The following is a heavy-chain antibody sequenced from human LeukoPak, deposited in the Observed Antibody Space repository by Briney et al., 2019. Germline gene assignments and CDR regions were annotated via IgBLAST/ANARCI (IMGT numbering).Heavy chain of an antibody. CDR1: GFTFSSYA. CDR2: ISYDGSNK. Sequence: GGSLRLSCAASGFTFSSYAMHWVRQAPGKGLEWVAVISYDGSNKYYADSVKGRFTISRDNSKNTLYLQMNSLRAEDTAVYYCARTLNDYGDYIGYWGQGTLVIVSS. J-gene: IGHJ4*02. CDR3: ARTLNDYGDYIGY. D-gene: IGHD4-17*01. V-gene: IGHV3-30-3*01.